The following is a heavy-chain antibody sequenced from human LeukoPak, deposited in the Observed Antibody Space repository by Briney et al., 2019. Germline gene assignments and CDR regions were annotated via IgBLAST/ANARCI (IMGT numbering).Heavy chain of an antibody. CDR1: GGSISSRSHS. J-gene: IGHJ4*02. CDR2: IYYSGSA. V-gene: IGHV4-39*01. CDR3: ARQYGGSSSSDS. D-gene: IGHD6-13*01. Sequence: PSETLSLTCTVSGGSISSRSHSWAWIRQPPGKGLEWIGNIYYSGSAYYNVALKSRVTMSVDTSTNQFSLRLSSLTAADTAVYYCARQYGGSSSSDSWGQGTLVTVSS.